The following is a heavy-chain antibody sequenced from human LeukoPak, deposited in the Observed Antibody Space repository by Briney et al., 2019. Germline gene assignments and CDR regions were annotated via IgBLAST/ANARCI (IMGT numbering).Heavy chain of an antibody. J-gene: IGHJ3*02. Sequence: SETLSLTCTVSGGSISSGSYYWSWIRQPAGKGLEWIGRIYTSGSTNYNPSLKSRVTISVDTSKNQFSLKLSSVTAADTAVYYCARERENYYDSSGYPDDAFDIWGQGTMVTVSS. V-gene: IGHV4-61*02. CDR1: GGSISSGSYY. CDR3: ARERENYYDSSGYPDDAFDI. CDR2: IYTSGST. D-gene: IGHD3-22*01.